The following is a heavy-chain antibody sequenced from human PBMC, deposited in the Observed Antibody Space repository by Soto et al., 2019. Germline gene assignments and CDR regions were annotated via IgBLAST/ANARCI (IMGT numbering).Heavy chain of an antibody. CDR2: ITGVGTGT. CDR3: ARGAALDP. CDR1: GVTFNNYG. V-gene: IGHV3-23*01. Sequence: GGSLRLSCAASGVTFNNYGLNWVRQAPGKGLEWVSGITGVGTGTYYADSVKGRFTISRDSSKNTLYLQMNSLRVEDTAVYFCARGAALDPWGRGTLVTVSS. J-gene: IGHJ5*02. D-gene: IGHD3-10*01.